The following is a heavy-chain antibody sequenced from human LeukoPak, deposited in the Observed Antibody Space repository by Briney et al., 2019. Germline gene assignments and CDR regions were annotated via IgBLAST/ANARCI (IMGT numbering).Heavy chain of an antibody. Sequence: AASVKVSCKASGFTFTSSAVQWVRQARGQRLEWIGWIVVGSGNTDYAQKFQERVTITRDMSTSTAHMELSSLRSEDTAVYYCAAASLGYCSGGSCYLGAFDIWGQGTMVTVSS. J-gene: IGHJ3*02. V-gene: IGHV1-58*01. CDR1: GFTFTSSA. CDR2: IVVGSGNT. CDR3: AAASLGYCSGGSCYLGAFDI. D-gene: IGHD2-15*01.